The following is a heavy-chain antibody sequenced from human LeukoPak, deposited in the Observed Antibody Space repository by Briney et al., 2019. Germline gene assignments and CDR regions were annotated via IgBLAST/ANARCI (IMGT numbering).Heavy chain of an antibody. CDR3: AKGGKAYYYDSSGYYYPYYFDY. V-gene: IGHV3-23*01. CDR1: GFTFSSYA. CDR2: ISGSGGST. J-gene: IGHJ4*02. D-gene: IGHD3-22*01. Sequence: GGSLRLSCAASGFTFSSYAMSWVRQAPGKGLEWVSAISGSGGSTYYADSVKGRFTISRDNSKNTLYLQMNSLRAEDTAVYYCAKGGKAYYYDSSGYYYPYYFDYWGQGTLVTVSS.